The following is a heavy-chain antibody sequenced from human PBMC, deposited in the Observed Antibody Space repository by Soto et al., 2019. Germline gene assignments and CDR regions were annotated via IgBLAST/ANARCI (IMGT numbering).Heavy chain of an antibody. V-gene: IGHV4-34*01. CDR1: GGSSSGYY. CDR2: INHSGST. J-gene: IGHJ4*02. D-gene: IGHD3-10*01. CDR3: ARGSHLAITMVRGVREARFDY. Sequence: QVQLQQWGAGLLKPSETLSLTCAVYGGSSSGYYWSWIRQPPGKGLEWIGEINHSGSTNYNPSLKSRVTISLDTSKNQFSLKLSSVTAADTAVYYCARGSHLAITMVRGVREARFDYWGQGTLVTVSS.